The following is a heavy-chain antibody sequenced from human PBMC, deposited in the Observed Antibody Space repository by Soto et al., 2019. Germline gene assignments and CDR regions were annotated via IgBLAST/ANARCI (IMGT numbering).Heavy chain of an antibody. V-gene: IGHV1-8*01. CDR1: GNTFTSYG. J-gene: IGHJ4*02. CDR3: ARGRASGSYYLLDY. CDR2: INPNSGNI. D-gene: IGHD3-10*01. Sequence: AASVKVSCKASGNTFTSYGINWVRQATGHGLEWMGWINPNSGNIGYAQKFQGRVTMTRDTAIRTAYVDVSRLRSDDTAVYYCARGRASGSYYLLDYWGQGTLVTVSS.